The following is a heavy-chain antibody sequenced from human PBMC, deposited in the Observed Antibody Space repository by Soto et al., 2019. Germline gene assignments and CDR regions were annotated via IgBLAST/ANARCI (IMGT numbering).Heavy chain of an antibody. Sequence: QVQLQESGPGLVKPSETLSLTCTVSGGSISSYYWSWIRQPPGKGLERIGYIYYSGSSNYNPSLNSSVAISVDTSKNHFSLKMHSMAAADTAVYYCARHNYGSGSTYFDYWGQGTLVTVSS. V-gene: IGHV4-59*08. D-gene: IGHD3-10*01. J-gene: IGHJ4*02. CDR2: IYYSGSS. CDR1: GGSISSYY. CDR3: ARHNYGSGSTYFDY.